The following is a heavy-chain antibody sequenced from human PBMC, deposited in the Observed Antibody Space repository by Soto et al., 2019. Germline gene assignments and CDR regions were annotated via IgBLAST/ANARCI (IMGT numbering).Heavy chain of an antibody. D-gene: IGHD6-13*01. V-gene: IGHV3-30*03. Sequence: QVQLVESGGGVVQHGRSLRRSCAASGFTFSSYVMHWVRQAPGKGLEWVAVISYDGSNKYYADSVKGRFTISRDNSKNTLSLQRNSLRAEDTAVYYGARSNWSGYSSSGYFFGMDVWGQGTTVTVSS. J-gene: IGHJ6*02. CDR2: ISYDGSNK. CDR3: ARSNWSGYSSSGYFFGMDV. CDR1: GFTFSSYV.